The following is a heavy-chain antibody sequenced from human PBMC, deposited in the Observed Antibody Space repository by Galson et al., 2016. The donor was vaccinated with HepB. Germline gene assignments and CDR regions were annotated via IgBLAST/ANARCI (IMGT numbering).Heavy chain of an antibody. Sequence: SVKVSCKASGYTFTSYYIHWVRQAPGQGLEWMGRINPSYGITDYAQKFQDRLTMTRETSTRVAYRELNNLKSADTAVYYCARVGRFQPLGSPHDYYGMDVWGQGTTVTVSS. J-gene: IGHJ6*02. CDR1: GYTFTSYY. V-gene: IGHV1-46*01. CDR3: ARVGRFQPLGSPHDYYGMDV. D-gene: IGHD3-10*01. CDR2: INPSYGIT.